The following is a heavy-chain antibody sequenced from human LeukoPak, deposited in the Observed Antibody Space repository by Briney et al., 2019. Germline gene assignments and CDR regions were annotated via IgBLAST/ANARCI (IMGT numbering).Heavy chain of an antibody. D-gene: IGHD2-2*01. CDR1: GFTLSTYW. Sequence: GGSLRLSCAASGFTLSTYWMHWVRQAPGKGLVWVSRINPDGSTTTYADSVEGRFSISRDNAKNTLYLQMSSLRAEDTAVYYCARVGVGMYHFDHWGQGTLVTVSS. CDR3: ARVGVGMYHFDH. CDR2: INPDGSTT. V-gene: IGHV3-74*01. J-gene: IGHJ4*02.